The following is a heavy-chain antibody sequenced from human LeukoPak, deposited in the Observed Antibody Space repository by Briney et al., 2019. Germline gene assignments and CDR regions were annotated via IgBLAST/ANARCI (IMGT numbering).Heavy chain of an antibody. CDR2: INSDGSEG. CDR1: GFTFSGFW. V-gene: IGHV3-7*01. CDR3: ARDSEYSSLDY. Sequence: GGSLRLSCAVSGFTFSGFWMSWSRQAPGKGLEWVASINSDGSEGYYADVVKGRFTISRDNAKNSLYLQMNSLRAEDTAVYYCARDSEYSSLDYWGQGTLVTVSS. J-gene: IGHJ4*02. D-gene: IGHD6-6*01.